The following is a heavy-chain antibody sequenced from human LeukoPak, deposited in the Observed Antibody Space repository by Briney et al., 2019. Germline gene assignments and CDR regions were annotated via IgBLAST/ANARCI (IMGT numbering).Heavy chain of an antibody. CDR2: IYDSGST. CDR3: AGALTWYYFDY. J-gene: IGHJ4*02. CDR1: RGSISSYY. D-gene: IGHD2-21*02. V-gene: IGHV4-59*01. Sequence: PSETLSLTCTVSRGSISSYYWSWIRQPPGKGLEWIGYIYDSGSTNYNPSLKSRVTISVDTSKNQFSLKLSSVTAADTAVYYCAGALTWYYFDYWGQGTLVTVSS.